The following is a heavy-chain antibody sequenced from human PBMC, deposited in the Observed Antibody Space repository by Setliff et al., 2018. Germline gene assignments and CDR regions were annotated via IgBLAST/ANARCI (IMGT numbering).Heavy chain of an antibody. V-gene: IGHV4-39*01. J-gene: IGHJ5*02. Sequence: SETLSLTCTVSGGSISSGSYYWSWIRQPAGKGLEWIGSIYYSGSTYYNPSLKSRVTISVDTSKNQFSLKLSSVTAADTAVYYCARLRYNFWSGYFTQNNWFDPWGQGTLVTVSS. CDR1: GGSISSGSYY. CDR3: ARLRYNFWSGYFTQNNWFDP. D-gene: IGHD3-3*01. CDR2: IYYSGST.